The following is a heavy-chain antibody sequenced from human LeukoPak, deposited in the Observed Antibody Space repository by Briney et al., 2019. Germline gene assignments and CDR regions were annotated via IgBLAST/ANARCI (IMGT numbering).Heavy chain of an antibody. V-gene: IGHV3-30*04. J-gene: IGHJ4*02. CDR3: ARDLTGRESRHGPLDY. CDR1: GFAFKTYA. Sequence: PGRSLRVSCAASGFAFKTYAMHWVRQAPGKGLEWVGLISYQGDNIYYADSAKGRFTPSRDNSNNTLFLQTHGLRAEGTGVYYCARDLTGRESRHGPLDYWGQGTLVTLSS. CDR2: ISYQGDNI. D-gene: IGHD1-14*01.